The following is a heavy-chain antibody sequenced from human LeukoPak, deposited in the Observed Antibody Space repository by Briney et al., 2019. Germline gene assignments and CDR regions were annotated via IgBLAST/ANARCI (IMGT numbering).Heavy chain of an antibody. J-gene: IGHJ4*02. Sequence: GSLRLSCAVSGFSFSSYSMNWVRQAPGKGLEWVSSISSSSSYIYYADSVKGRFTISRDNAKKSLYVQMNSLRAEDTAVYYCARSRGYYCSAGSCYYPFDYWGQGTLVTVSS. CDR2: ISSSSSYI. CDR1: GFSFSSYS. V-gene: IGHV3-21*01. D-gene: IGHD2-15*01. CDR3: ARSRGYYCSAGSCYYPFDY.